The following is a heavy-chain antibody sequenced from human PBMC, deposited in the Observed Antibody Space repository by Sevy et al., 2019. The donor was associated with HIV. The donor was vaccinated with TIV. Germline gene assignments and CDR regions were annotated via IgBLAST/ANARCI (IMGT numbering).Heavy chain of an antibody. V-gene: IGHV3-33*01. CDR2: IWYDGSNR. D-gene: IGHD6-19*01. CDR3: AREGLVVAGTRYYFEY. Sequence: GGSLRLSCTASGFSFNGYGMHWVRQAPGKGLEWVALIWYDGSNRSYLDSVKGRFTVSRDNSKNPLYLQMKSLRAEDTAVYYCAREGLVVAGTRYYFEYWGQGTLVTVS. CDR1: GFSFNGYG. J-gene: IGHJ4*02.